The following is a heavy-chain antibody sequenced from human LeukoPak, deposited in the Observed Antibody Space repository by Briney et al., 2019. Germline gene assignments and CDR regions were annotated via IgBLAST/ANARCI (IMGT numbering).Heavy chain of an antibody. CDR2: ISSSSSYI. CDR3: ARLGSAGYHTVGDY. V-gene: IGHV3-21*01. D-gene: IGHD3-9*01. CDR1: GFTFSSYS. J-gene: IGHJ4*02. Sequence: PGGSLRLSCAASGFTFSSYSMNWVRQAPGKGLEWVSSISSSSSYIYYADSVKGRFTISRDNAKNSLYLQMNSLRAEDTAVYYCARLGSAGYHTVGDYWGQGTLVTVSS.